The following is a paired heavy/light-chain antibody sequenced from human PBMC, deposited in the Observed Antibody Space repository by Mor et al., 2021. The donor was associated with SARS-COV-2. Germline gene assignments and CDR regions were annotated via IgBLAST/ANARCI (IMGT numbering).Light chain of an antibody. J-gene: IGKJ1*01. V-gene: IGKV3-15*01. CDR1: QSVGRH. Sequence: IVMTQSPATLSVSPGERVILSCRASQSVGRHLAWYQQKPGQAPRLLIFEASTRATGVPVRFSAGGSGTEFTLIISSLRSEDFAVYYCQQYERWPSETFGQGTRVEIK. CDR2: EAS. CDR3: QQYERWPSET.
Heavy chain of an antibody. CDR2: IVVGSGVT. J-gene: IGHJ6*02. D-gene: IGHD3-9*01. V-gene: IGHV1-58*02. Sequence: QMQLLQSGPEVKQPGTSVKVSCKASGFNFSKSAMQWVRQARGQRLEWVGWIVVGSGVTGSEQNFQGRVTITRDMSTGTGYMELRGLRPEDTAVYYCVATSFGDYFLVYNGTDVWGQGTTVTVSS. CDR1: GFNFSKSA. CDR3: VATSFGDYFLVYNGTDV.